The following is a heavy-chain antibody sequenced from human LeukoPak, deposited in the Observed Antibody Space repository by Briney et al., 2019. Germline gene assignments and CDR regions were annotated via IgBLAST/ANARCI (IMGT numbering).Heavy chain of an antibody. D-gene: IGHD3-22*01. CDR1: GYTFSGYY. CDR3: ARDDPGSFDSSAFDY. J-gene: IGHJ4*02. CDR2: VNPHTGDT. V-gene: IGHV1-2*02. Sequence: GASVKVSCKASGYTFSGYYMHWVRQAPGQGLEWMGWVNPHTGDTNYAQKFQGRVTMTRDTSISTAYMELNRLRSDDTAVYYCARDDPGSFDSSAFDYWGQGTLVTVSS.